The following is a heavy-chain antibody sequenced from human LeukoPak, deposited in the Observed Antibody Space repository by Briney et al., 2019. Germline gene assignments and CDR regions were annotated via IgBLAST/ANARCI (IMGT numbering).Heavy chain of an antibody. J-gene: IGHJ4*02. CDR1: GFTFSDYY. Sequence: GGSLRLSCAASGFTFSDYYMSWIRQAPGKGLEWVSYISSSGSTIYYADSVKGRFTISRDNAKNSLYLQMNSLRAEDTAVYYCARGDIVVVPAAMEDYWGQGTLVTVSS. CDR2: ISSSGSTI. CDR3: ARGDIVVVPAAMEDY. V-gene: IGHV3-11*04. D-gene: IGHD2-2*01.